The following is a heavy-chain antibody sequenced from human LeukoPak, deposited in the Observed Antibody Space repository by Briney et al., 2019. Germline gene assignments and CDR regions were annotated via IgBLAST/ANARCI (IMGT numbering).Heavy chain of an antibody. J-gene: IGHJ6*03. CDR2: FDPEDGET. CDR1: GYTLTELS. CDR3: ARGLGGSNFGYYYYYLDV. V-gene: IGHV1-24*01. Sequence: ASVKVSCKVSGYTLTELSMHWVRQAPGKGLEWMGGFDPEDGETIYAQKFQGRVTMTEDTSTDTAYMELSSLRSEDTAVYYCARGLGGSNFGYYYYYLDVWGKGTTVTVSS. D-gene: IGHD1-26*01.